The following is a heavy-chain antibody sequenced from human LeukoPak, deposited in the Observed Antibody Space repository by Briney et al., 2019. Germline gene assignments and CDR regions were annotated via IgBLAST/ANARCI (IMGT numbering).Heavy chain of an antibody. J-gene: IGHJ5*02. V-gene: IGHV4-34*01. CDR3: ARGARDIVVVPAAKPWFDP. CDR2: INHSGST. D-gene: IGHD2-2*01. Sequence: SETLTLTCAAYGVSFSGYYWSWIRQPPGKGLEWMGEINHSGSTNYNPSLKSRVTISVDTSKNQFSLKLSSVTAADTAVYYCARGARDIVVVPAAKPWFDPWGRGTLVTVSS. CDR1: GVSFSGYY.